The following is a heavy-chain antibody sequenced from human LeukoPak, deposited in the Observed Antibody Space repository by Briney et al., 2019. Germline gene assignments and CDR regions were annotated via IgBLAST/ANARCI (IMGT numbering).Heavy chain of an antibody. CDR1: GFTFSSYG. CDR2: ISGSGGST. Sequence: GGSLRLSCAASGFTFSSYGMSWVRQAPGKGLEWVSAISGSGGSTYYADSVKGRFTISRDNSKNTLYLQMNSLRAEDTAVYYCARGVLGVSFPYYHDAFDIWGQGTMVTVSS. V-gene: IGHV3-23*01. J-gene: IGHJ3*02. D-gene: IGHD3-10*01. CDR3: ARGVLGVSFPYYHDAFDI.